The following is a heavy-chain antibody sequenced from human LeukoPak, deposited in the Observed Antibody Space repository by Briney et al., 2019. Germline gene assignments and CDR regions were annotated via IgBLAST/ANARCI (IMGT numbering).Heavy chain of an antibody. CDR3: ARAGQLNY. Sequence: PGRSLRLSCVGSGFTFSGYWMNLVRQAPGRGLEWVAKIEEDGSAKYYMDSVKGRFSIYRDNAKNSLYLQMYSLRAEDTAMYYCARAGQLNYWGQGTLVTVSS. V-gene: IGHV3-7*05. CDR2: IEEDGSAK. D-gene: IGHD6-13*01. CDR1: GFTFSGYW. J-gene: IGHJ4*02.